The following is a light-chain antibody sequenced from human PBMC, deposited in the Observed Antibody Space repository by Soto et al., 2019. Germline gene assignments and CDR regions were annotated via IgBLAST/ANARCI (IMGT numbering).Light chain of an antibody. Sequence: EIVLTQSPGTLSLSPGERATLSCRASQSVSNNYLAWYQQKPGQAPRLLIYGASTRATGIPARFSGSGSGTEFTLTISSLQSEDFAVYYCQQYNNWPPWTFGQGTKVEIK. CDR1: QSVSNN. J-gene: IGKJ1*01. V-gene: IGKV3-15*01. CDR3: QQYNNWPPWT. CDR2: GAS.